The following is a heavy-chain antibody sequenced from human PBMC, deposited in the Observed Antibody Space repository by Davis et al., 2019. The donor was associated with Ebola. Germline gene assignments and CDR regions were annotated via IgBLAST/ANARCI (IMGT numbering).Heavy chain of an antibody. CDR3: ARERITMVRGTDAFDI. J-gene: IGHJ3*02. CDR1: GFTFSSYG. Sequence: GESLKISCAASGFTFSSYGMHWVRQAPGKGLEWVAVIWYDGSNKYYADSVKGRFTISRDNSKNTLYLQMNSLRAEDTAVYYCARERITMVRGTDAFDIWGQGTMVTVSS. D-gene: IGHD3-10*01. CDR2: IWYDGSNK. V-gene: IGHV3-33*01.